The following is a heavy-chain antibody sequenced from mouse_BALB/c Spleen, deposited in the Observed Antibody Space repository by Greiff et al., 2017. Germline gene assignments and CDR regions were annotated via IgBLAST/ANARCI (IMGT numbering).Heavy chain of an antibody. CDR2: INPYNGDT. CDR3: ARGYDAWFAY. J-gene: IGHJ3*01. Sequence: EVQLQQSGPELVKPGASVKISCKASGYSFTGYFMNWVMQSHGKSLEWIGRINPYNGDTFYTQKFKGKATLTVDKSSSTAHMELRSLASEDAAVYYCARGYDAWFAYWGQGTLVTVSA. CDR1: GYSFTGYF. V-gene: IGHV1-20*02. D-gene: IGHD2-2*01.